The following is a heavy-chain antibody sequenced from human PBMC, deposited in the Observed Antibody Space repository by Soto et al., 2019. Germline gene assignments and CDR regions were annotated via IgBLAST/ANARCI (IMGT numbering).Heavy chain of an antibody. CDR2: VYYGGRS. Sequence: PSETLSLTCTVSSAPVSSTTYTWGWIRQPPGKGLEWVASVYYGGRSYYNPSLNSRVTISVDTSKNQFSLKMTSVTAADTAVYYCARYARPAFDYWGQGTLVTVSS. J-gene: IGHJ4*02. CDR1: SAPVSSTTYT. V-gene: IGHV4-39*07. D-gene: IGHD2-2*01. CDR3: ARYARPAFDY.